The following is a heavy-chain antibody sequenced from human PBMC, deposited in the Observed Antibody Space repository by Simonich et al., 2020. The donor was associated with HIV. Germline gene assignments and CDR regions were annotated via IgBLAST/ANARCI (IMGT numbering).Heavy chain of an antibody. CDR3: ASGMMGFDY. CDR2: NNPNIGGT. J-gene: IGHJ4*02. CDR1: GYSFTGFY. V-gene: IGHV1-2*06. D-gene: IGHD3-16*01. Sequence: QVQLVRSGAGGKKPGASLKFSCRASGYSFTGFYLHWCRPAPGQGLEWMDRNNPNIGGTEDAQNFQGRVTLTSDTSISTAYMELSGLRSDDTAVYYCASGMMGFDYWGQGTLVTVSS.